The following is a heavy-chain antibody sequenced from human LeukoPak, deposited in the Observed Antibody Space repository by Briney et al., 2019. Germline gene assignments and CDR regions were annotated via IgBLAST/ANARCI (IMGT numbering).Heavy chain of an antibody. CDR1: GSTFSSYG. D-gene: IGHD3/OR15-3a*01. CDR2: IRYDGSNK. J-gene: IGHJ4*02. V-gene: IGHV3-30*02. CDR3: AKDRPRGTGGYFDY. Sequence: GGSLRLSCAASGSTFSSYGMHWVRQAPGKGLEWVAFIRYDGSNKYYADSVKGRFTISRDNSKNTLYLQMNSLRAEDTAVYYCAKDRPRGTGGYFDYWGQGTLVTVSS.